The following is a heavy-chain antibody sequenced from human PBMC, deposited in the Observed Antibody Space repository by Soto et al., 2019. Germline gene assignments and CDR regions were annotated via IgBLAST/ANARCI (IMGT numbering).Heavy chain of an antibody. CDR3: ATPFLWFGELLGSDPGNYYYYGMDV. Sequence: PSETLSLTCTVSGGSISSSSYYWGWIRQPPGKGLEWIGSIYYSGSTYYNPSLKSRVTISVDTSKNQFSLKLSSVTAADTAVYYCATPFLWFGELLGSDPGNYYYYGMDVWGQGTTVTVSS. D-gene: IGHD3-10*01. CDR1: GGSISSSSYY. J-gene: IGHJ6*02. V-gene: IGHV4-39*01. CDR2: IYYSGST.